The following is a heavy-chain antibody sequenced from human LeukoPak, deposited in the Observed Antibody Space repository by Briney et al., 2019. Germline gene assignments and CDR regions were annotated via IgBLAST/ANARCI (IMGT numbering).Heavy chain of an antibody. CDR1: RFNFSDYN. Sequence: PGGSLRLSCTASRFNFSDYNLQWVRQAPGKGLEFISSMSHNGLYRYYADSVKGRFIMSRDNPKNTVFLQMGSLRVEDMAVYYCGGVREPGAFWGEGTVLTVSS. CDR3: GGVREPGAF. D-gene: IGHD2-8*02. V-gene: IGHV3-64*02. J-gene: IGHJ4*02. CDR2: MSHNGLYR.